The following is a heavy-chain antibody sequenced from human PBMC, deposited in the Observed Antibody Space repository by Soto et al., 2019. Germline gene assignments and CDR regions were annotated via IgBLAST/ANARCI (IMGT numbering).Heavy chain of an antibody. CDR2: IFHSGTT. CDR3: ARARLEPTESYFQS. Sequence: QVQLQESGPGLVKTSQTLSLTCTVSGGSISSDSYYWTWIRHHPGKGLEWMGYIFHSGTTHYTPSLASRLTISLDTSKNQFSLRLASVSAADAAVYYCARARLEPTESYFQSWGQGTQVTVSS. J-gene: IGHJ1*01. D-gene: IGHD5-12*01. CDR1: GGSISSDSYY. V-gene: IGHV4-31*03.